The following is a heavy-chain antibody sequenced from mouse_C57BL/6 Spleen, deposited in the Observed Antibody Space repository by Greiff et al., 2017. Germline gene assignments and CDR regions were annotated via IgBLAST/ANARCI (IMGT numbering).Heavy chain of an antibody. CDR3: ARDGNYGGSWFAY. J-gene: IGHJ3*01. CDR1: GYSITSGYD. Sequence: EVQLVESGPGMVKPSQSLSLTCTVTGYSITSGYDWHWIRHFPGNKLEWMGYISYSGSTNYNPSLKSRISITHDTSKNHFFLKLNSVTTEDTATYYCARDGNYGGSWFAYWGQGTLVTVSA. CDR2: ISYSGST. V-gene: IGHV3-1*01. D-gene: IGHD2-1*01.